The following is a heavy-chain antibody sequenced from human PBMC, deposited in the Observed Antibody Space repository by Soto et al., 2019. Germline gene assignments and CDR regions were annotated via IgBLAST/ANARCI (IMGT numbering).Heavy chain of an antibody. CDR2: ISSSGSTI. V-gene: IGHV3-11*01. CDR1: GFTFSDYY. D-gene: IGHD1-7*01. Sequence: GGSLRLSCAASGFTFSDYYMSWIRQAPGKGLEWVSYISSSGSTIYYADSVKGRFTISRDNAKNSLYLQMNSLRAEDTAVYYCAREAGTTDYYYYMDVWGKGTTVTVSS. J-gene: IGHJ6*03. CDR3: AREAGTTDYYYYMDV.